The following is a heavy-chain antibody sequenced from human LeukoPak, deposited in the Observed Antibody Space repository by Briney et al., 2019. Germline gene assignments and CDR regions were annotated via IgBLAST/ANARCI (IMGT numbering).Heavy chain of an antibody. CDR1: GGSISSSSYY. CDR3: ARGRVKNTVWGSYRSGYYFDY. CDR2: IHYSGST. V-gene: IGHV4-39*07. Sequence: SETLSLTCTVSGGSISSSSYYWGWIRQPPGKGLEWIGSIHYSGSTNYNPSLKSRVTISVDTSKNQFSLKLSSVTAADTAVYYCARGRVKNTVWGSYRSGYYFDYWGQGTLVTVSS. D-gene: IGHD3-16*02. J-gene: IGHJ4*02.